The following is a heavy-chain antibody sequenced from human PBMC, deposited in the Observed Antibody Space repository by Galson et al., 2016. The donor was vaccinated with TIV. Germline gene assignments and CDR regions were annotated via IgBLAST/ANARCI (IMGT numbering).Heavy chain of an antibody. D-gene: IGHD3-22*01. CDR3: ARDFHSSGPSEETDAFDI. J-gene: IGHJ3*02. CDR1: GGTFTNFA. CDR2: IIPILGMT. Sequence: SVKVSCKASGGTFTNFAFSWVRQAPGQGLEWMGRIIPILGMTNYAQKFQDRLTITADTSTTTAYMELSSLRFEDTAVYYCARDFHSSGPSEETDAFDIWGQGAMVTVSS. V-gene: IGHV1-69*04.